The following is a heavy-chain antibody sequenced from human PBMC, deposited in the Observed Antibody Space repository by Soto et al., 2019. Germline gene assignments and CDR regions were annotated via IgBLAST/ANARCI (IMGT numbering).Heavy chain of an antibody. CDR3: VKASGESYPWSRGVDA. V-gene: IGHV3-23*01. CDR2: ISGSGVNS. Sequence: SCTGAGFIIRSFAMNWARHDKGKGLEWVSGISGSGVNSYYADSVKGRFIISRDNSKNTLFLQMNNLRVEDTAIYYGVKASGESYPWSRGVDAWGQGTRVTVSS. CDR1: GFIIRSFA. J-gene: IGHJ5*02. D-gene: IGHD1-26*01.